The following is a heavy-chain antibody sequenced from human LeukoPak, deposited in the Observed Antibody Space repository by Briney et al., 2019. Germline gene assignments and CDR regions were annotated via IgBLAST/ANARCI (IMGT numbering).Heavy chain of an antibody. V-gene: IGHV4-38-2*02. D-gene: IGHD6-13*01. Sequence: KSSETLSLTCAVSGYSISSGYYWGWIRQPPGKGLEWIGSIYHSGSTYYNPSLKSRATISVDTSKNQFSLKLSSVTAADTAVYYCARDVGIAAAYDYWGQGTLVTVSS. CDR2: IYHSGST. CDR1: GYSISSGYY. CDR3: ARDVGIAAAYDY. J-gene: IGHJ4*02.